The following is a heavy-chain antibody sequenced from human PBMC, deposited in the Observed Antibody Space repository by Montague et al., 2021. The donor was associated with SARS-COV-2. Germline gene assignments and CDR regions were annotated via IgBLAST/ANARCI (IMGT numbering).Heavy chain of an antibody. CDR1: GESFSSYY. V-gene: IGHV4-34*01. Sequence: SETLSLTCAVYGESFSSYYWSWIRQPPGKGLEWIGEINHSGSTNYDPSLKSRVTISVDTSKNQFSLKLSSVTAADTAVYYCARPNSGWYRYFDLWGRGTLVTVSA. J-gene: IGHJ2*01. D-gene: IGHD6-19*01. CDR2: INHSGST. CDR3: ARPNSGWYRYFDL.